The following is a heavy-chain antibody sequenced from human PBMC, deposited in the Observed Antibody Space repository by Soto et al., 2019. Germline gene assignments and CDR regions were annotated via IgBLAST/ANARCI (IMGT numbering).Heavy chain of an antibody. D-gene: IGHD3-3*01. CDR1: GFSFSGYA. V-gene: IGHV3-23*01. J-gene: IGHJ4*02. CDR3: AKGKGGVSSFGVIIPYYFDY. Sequence: GGSLRLSCAASGFSFSGYAMSWVRQAPGKGLEWVSAISGSGVDTYYADSVKGRFTISRDNSKNTLYLQMNSLRAEDTARYYCAKGKGGVSSFGVIIPYYFDYWGQGTLVTVSS. CDR2: ISGSGVDT.